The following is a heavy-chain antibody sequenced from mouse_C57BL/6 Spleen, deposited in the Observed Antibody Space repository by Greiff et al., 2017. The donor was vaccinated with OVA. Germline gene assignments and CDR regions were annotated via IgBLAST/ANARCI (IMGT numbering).Heavy chain of an antibody. Sequence: DVKLQESGGGLVKPGGSLKLSCAASGFTFSDYGMHWVRQAPEKGLEWVAYISSGSSTIYYADTVKGRFTISRDNAKNTLFLQMTSLRSEDTAMYYCARPAGSSPHFDYWGQGTTLTVSS. D-gene: IGHD1-1*01. V-gene: IGHV5-17*01. CDR2: ISSGSSTI. J-gene: IGHJ2*01. CDR1: GFTFSDYG. CDR3: ARPAGSSPHFDY.